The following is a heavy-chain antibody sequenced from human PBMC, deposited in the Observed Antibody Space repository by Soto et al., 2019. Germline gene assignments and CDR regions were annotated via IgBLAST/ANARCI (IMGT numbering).Heavy chain of an antibody. D-gene: IGHD2-2*01. CDR2: IYYSGST. V-gene: IGHV4-39*01. Sequence: SETLSLTCTVSGGSISSSSYYWGWIRQPPGKGLEWIGSIYYSGSTYYNPSLKSRVTISVDTSKNQFSLKLSSVTAADTAVYYCARHYYCSSTSCYWFDPWGQGTLVTVSS. CDR1: GGSISSSSYY. J-gene: IGHJ5*02. CDR3: ARHYYCSSTSCYWFDP.